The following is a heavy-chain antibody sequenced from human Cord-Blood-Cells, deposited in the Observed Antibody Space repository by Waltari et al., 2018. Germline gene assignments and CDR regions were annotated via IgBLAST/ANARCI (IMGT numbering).Heavy chain of an antibody. Sequence: QLQLQESGSGLVKPSQTLSLTCAVPGGSISSGGYSWSWIRQPQGKGLEWIGYIYHSGSTYYNPSLKSRVTISVDRSKNQFSLKLSSVTAADTAVYYCARDRKDFWCGYYYYYGMDVWGQGTTVTVSS. J-gene: IGHJ6*02. V-gene: IGHV4-30-2*01. CDR3: ARDRKDFWCGYYYYYGMDV. D-gene: IGHD3-3*01. CDR1: GGSISSGGYS. CDR2: IYHSGST.